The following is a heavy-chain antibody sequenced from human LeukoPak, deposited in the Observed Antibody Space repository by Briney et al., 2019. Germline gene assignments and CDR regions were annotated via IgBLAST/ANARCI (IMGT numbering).Heavy chain of an antibody. Sequence: EASVKVSCKASGGTFSSYAISWVRQAPGQGLEWMGRIIPILGIANYAQKFQGRVTITADKSTSTAYMELSSLRSEDTAVYYCVTAAVRDYDYYLFDYWGQGTLVTVSS. D-gene: IGHD5-12*01. CDR2: IIPILGIA. CDR3: VTAAVRDYDYYLFDY. J-gene: IGHJ4*02. V-gene: IGHV1-69*04. CDR1: GGTFSSYA.